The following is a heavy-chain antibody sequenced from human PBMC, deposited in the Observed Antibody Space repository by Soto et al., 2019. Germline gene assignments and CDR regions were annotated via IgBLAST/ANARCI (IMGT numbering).Heavy chain of an antibody. CDR3: ASHEGIAAAGSPYYFDY. Sequence: QLQLQESGPGLVKPSETLSLTCTVSGGSISSSSYYWGWIRQPPGKGLEWIGSIDYSGSTYYNPSLKSRVSTSVDTSKNKFSLRLSSVTAADSGVYYCASHEGIAAAGSPYYFDYWGQGTLVTVSS. V-gene: IGHV4-39*01. D-gene: IGHD6-13*01. J-gene: IGHJ4*02. CDR1: GGSISSSSYY. CDR2: IDYSGST.